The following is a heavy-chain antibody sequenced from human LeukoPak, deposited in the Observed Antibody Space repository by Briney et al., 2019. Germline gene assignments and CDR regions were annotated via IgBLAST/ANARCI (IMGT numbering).Heavy chain of an antibody. J-gene: IGHJ3*02. CDR3: ARVPCYAYHDAFDI. Sequence: GGSLRLSCAASGFTFSSYEMNWVRQAPGKGLEWVSYIGSSGSTIYYADSVKGRFTISRDNAKNSLYLQMNSVRAEDTAVHYCARVPCYAYHDAFDIWGQGTMVTVSS. D-gene: IGHD2-2*01. CDR1: GFTFSSYE. CDR2: IGSSGSTI. V-gene: IGHV3-48*03.